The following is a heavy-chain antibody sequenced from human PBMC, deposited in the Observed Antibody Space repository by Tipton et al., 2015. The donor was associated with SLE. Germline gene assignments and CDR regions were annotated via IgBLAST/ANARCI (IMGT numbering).Heavy chain of an antibody. CDR2: ISDSGNT. CDR3: ASILNHAFDY. Sequence: TLSLTCTVPGSSIRSHYWSWIRQPPGKGMEWIGYISDSGNTIDKPSLKSRLTISVDTSKNQFSLKLRSVTAADTAVYYCASILNHAFDYWGQGTLVTVS. D-gene: IGHD2-8*01. V-gene: IGHV4-59*11. J-gene: IGHJ4*02. CDR1: GSSIRSHY.